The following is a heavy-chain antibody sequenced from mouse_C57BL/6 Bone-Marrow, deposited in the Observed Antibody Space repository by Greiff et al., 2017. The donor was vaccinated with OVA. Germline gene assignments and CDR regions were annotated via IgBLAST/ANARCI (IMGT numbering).Heavy chain of an antibody. V-gene: IGHV1-64*01. CDR3: APNWDRFYAMDY. Sequence: VQLQQPGAELVKPGASVKLSCKASGYTFTSYWMHWVKQRPGQGLEWIGMIHPNSGSTNYNEKFKSKATLTVDKSSSTAYMQLSSLTSEDSAVYYWAPNWDRFYAMDYWGQGTSVTVSS. J-gene: IGHJ4*01. D-gene: IGHD4-1*01. CDR1: GYTFTSYW. CDR2: IHPNSGST.